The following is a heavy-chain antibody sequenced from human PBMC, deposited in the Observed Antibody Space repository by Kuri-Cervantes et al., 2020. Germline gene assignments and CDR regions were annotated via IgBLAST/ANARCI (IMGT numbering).Heavy chain of an antibody. CDR3: ARDLRIAARSWRGHPYDY. V-gene: IGHV3-30-3*01. CDR1: GFTFSGYA. Sequence: TLSLTCAASGFTFSGYAMHWVRQAPGKGLEWVAVISYDGSNKYYADSVKGRFTISRDNSKNTLYLQMNSLRAEDTAVYYCARDLRIAARSWRGHPYDYWGQGTLVTVSS. CDR2: ISYDGSNK. D-gene: IGHD6-6*01. J-gene: IGHJ4*02.